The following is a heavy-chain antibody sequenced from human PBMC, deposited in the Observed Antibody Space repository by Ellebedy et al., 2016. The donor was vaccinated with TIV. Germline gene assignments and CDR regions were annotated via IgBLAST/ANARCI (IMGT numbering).Heavy chain of an antibody. Sequence: PGGSLRLSCVASGFPFSHHWMHWVRQAPGKGLVWVSRINSDGSSTGYADSVKGRFTISRDNAKNTLYLQMNSLRAEDTAVYYCAREQVGYSGYDPLDYWGQGTLVTVSS. CDR3: AREQVGYSGYDPLDY. CDR1: GFPFSHHW. V-gene: IGHV3-74*01. D-gene: IGHD5-12*01. CDR2: INSDGSST. J-gene: IGHJ4*02.